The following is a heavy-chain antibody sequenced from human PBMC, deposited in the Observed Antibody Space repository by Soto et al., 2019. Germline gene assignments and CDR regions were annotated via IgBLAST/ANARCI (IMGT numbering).Heavy chain of an antibody. Sequence: PGGSLRLSCAASGFPFTKYAMSWVRQAPGKGLEWVSAISGSGGRTYYADSVKGRFTTSRDNSKNTVYLQMDSLRAEDTAAYFCAKDKEVGGIGSGYYTHLENWGQGTLVNVSS. D-gene: IGHD3-3*01. V-gene: IGHV3-23*01. CDR3: AKDKEVGGIGSGYYTHLEN. J-gene: IGHJ4*02. CDR1: GFPFTKYA. CDR2: ISGSGGRT.